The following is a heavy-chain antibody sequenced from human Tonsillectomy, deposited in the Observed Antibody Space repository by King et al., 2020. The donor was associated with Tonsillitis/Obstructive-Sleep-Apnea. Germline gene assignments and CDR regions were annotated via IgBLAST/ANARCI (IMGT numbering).Heavy chain of an antibody. D-gene: IGHD2-8*01. CDR2: IYYSGST. CDR1: AGSISNYY. V-gene: IGHV4-59*01. CDR3: VRDMVLEAGGDAFDI. Sequence: QLQESGPGLVMPSETLSLTCTVPAGSISNYYWSWIRQPPGKGLEWIGYIYYSGSTNSNPSLKSRVTISVDTSKNQFSLKLSSVTAADTAVYYCVRDMVLEAGGDAFDIWGQGTMVTVSS. J-gene: IGHJ3*02.